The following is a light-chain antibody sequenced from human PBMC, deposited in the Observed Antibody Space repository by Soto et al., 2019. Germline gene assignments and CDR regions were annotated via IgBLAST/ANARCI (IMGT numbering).Light chain of an antibody. CDR1: SSNIGNNY. V-gene: IGLV1-51*02. Sequence: QSVLTQPPSVSAAPGQKVTISCSGSSSNIGNNYVSWYQQYAGTAPKVLIYENNKRPSGIPDRFSGSRSGTSATLAITGLQTGYEADYYCGTWDSSLSVWMFGTGTKLTVL. CDR3: GTWDSSLSVWM. CDR2: ENN. J-gene: IGLJ3*02.